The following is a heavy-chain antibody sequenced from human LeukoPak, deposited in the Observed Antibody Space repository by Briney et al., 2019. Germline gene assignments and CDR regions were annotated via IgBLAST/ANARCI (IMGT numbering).Heavy chain of an antibody. V-gene: IGHV4-61*02. Sequence: SETLSLTCTVSGASISSGSNSWGWIRQPAGKGLEWIGRINTSGTTNYNPSLKSRVTMSIDTSKNQFSLKLRSVTAADTAVYYCARGYHPYYDILTTNWFDPWGQGTLVTVSS. CDR1: GASISSGSNS. J-gene: IGHJ5*02. CDR3: ARGYHPYYDILTTNWFDP. CDR2: INTSGTT. D-gene: IGHD3-9*01.